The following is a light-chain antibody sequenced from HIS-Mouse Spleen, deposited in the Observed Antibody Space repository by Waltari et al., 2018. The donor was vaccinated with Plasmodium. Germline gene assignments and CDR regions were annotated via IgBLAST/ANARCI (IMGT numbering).Light chain of an antibody. CDR1: PGISSY. CDR3: QQYYSYLLT. CDR2: AAS. V-gene: IGKV1-8*01. J-gene: IGKJ4*01. Sequence: AIRMTQSPSSFSASTGDRVTITCRASPGISSYLAWYQQTPVKAPKLLIYAASTLQSGVPSRFSGSGSGTDFTLTISCLQSEDFATYYCQQYYSYLLTFGGGTKVEIK.